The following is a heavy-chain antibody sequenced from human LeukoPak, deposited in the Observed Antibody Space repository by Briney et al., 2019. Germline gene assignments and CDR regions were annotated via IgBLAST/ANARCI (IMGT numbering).Heavy chain of an antibody. Sequence: SETLSLTCTVSGGSISGYYWSWMRQPPGKGLEWIGYIYYSGSTNYNPSLKSRVTISVDTSKNQCSLKLSSLTAADTAVYYCARARSDLFDYWGQGTLVTVSS. CDR2: IYYSGST. CDR3: ARARSDLFDY. D-gene: IGHD3/OR15-3a*01. J-gene: IGHJ4*02. V-gene: IGHV4-59*01. CDR1: GGSISGYY.